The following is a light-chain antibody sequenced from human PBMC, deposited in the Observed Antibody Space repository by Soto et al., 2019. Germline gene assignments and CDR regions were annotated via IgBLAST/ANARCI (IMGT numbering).Light chain of an antibody. CDR2: AAS. V-gene: IGKV1D-12*01. CDR3: QQANSFPYT. CDR1: QDISSW. Sequence: DIQMTQSPSSVSASVGDRVTITCRASQDISSWLAWYQQKPGKAPKLLIYAASSLQSGVPPRFSGSGSGTDFTLTFSSLQAEDFATYYCQQANSFPYTFGQGTKLEIK. J-gene: IGKJ2*01.